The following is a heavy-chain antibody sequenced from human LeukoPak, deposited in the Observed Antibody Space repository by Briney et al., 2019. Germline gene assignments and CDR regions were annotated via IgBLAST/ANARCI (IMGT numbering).Heavy chain of an antibody. CDR3: ARVGDSSGYYYRYFDY. V-gene: IGHV3-30-3*01. CDR1: GFTLSSYA. D-gene: IGHD3-22*01. J-gene: IGHJ4*02. CDR2: ISSDGSND. Sequence: PGGSLRLSCAASGFTLSSYAMHWVRQAPGKGLEWVAVISSDGSNDYYADSVKGRFTISRDNSKNTLYLQMSSLRPEDTAVYYCARVGDSSGYYYRYFDYWGQGTLVTVSS.